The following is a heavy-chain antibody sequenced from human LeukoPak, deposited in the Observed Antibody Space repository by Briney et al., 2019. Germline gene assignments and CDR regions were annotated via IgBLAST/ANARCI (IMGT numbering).Heavy chain of an antibody. CDR3: ARGAGIQLWNFDY. V-gene: IGHV4-59*01. Sequence: PSETLSLTCTVSGVSISTYYWSWIRQPPGEALEWIGYLYFSGSTNYNPSLKSRVTISEDTSKNQFSLKLSSVTAADTAVYYCARGAGIQLWNFDYWGQGTLVTVSS. J-gene: IGHJ4*02. CDR1: GVSISTYY. D-gene: IGHD5-18*01. CDR2: LYFSGST.